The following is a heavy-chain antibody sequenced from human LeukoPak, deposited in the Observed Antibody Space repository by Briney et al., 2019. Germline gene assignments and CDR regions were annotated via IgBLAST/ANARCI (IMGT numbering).Heavy chain of an antibody. CDR1: GFTFSSYS. Sequence: PGGSLRLSCAASGFTFSSYSMNWVRQAPGKGLEWVAAISYDGNNEYYADSVKGRFTIYRDSSQTTLYLQMNSLRAEDTVVYYCARCPAAIKSFDYWGQGTLVIVSP. D-gene: IGHD2-2*01. J-gene: IGHJ4*02. CDR2: ISYDGNNE. V-gene: IGHV3-30*05. CDR3: ARCPAAIKSFDY.